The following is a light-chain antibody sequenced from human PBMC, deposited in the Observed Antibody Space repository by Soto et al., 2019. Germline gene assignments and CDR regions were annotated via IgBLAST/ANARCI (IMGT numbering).Light chain of an antibody. CDR3: QQYGTSPST. CDR1: QSVRSSN. Sequence: EIVLTQSPGTLSLSPGERATISCRASQSVRSSNVAWYQQKPGQAPRLLIYGASSRATGIPHRFSGSGSGTDFTLTISRLEPEDFAVYYCQQYGTSPSTFGQGTKVDIK. CDR2: GAS. J-gene: IGKJ1*01. V-gene: IGKV3-20*01.